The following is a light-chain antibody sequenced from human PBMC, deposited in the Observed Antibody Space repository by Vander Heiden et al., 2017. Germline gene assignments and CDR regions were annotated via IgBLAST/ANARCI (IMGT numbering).Light chain of an antibody. Sequence: EIVLTQSTGTLSLSPGERATLSCRASERVSSRFLAWYQQKPDQAPRLVISGASSRATGIPDRFSGSGSGTDFTLTISRLEPEDFAVYLCQQYGSSPPTFGQGTKLEVK. CDR2: GAS. CDR1: ERVSSRF. V-gene: IGKV3-20*01. J-gene: IGKJ2*01. CDR3: QQYGSSPPT.